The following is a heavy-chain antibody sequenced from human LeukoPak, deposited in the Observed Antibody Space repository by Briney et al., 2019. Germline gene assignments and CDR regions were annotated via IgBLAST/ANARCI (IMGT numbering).Heavy chain of an antibody. Sequence: PGRSLRLSCAASGFSFDDYVMHWVRQVPGKGLEWVSGISWNSASIGYADSVKDRFTVSRDNAKNFLYLQMNSLRVEDTALYYCAKDIRGATVTGYGMDVWGQGTTVTVSS. CDR2: ISWNSASI. J-gene: IGHJ6*02. CDR3: AKDIRGATVTGYGMDV. D-gene: IGHD4-17*01. CDR1: GFSFDDYV. V-gene: IGHV3-9*01.